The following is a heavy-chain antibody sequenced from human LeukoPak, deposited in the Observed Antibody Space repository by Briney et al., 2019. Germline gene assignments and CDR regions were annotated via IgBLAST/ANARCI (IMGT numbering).Heavy chain of an antibody. Sequence: PGGSLRLSCAASGFTFSSYEMNWVRQAPGKGLEWVSYISSSGSTIYYADSVKGRFTISRDNAKNSLYLQMNSLRAEDTAVYYCARDSSNTLPAAISYYYYDMDVWGQGTTVTVSS. CDR2: ISSSGSTI. CDR3: ARDSSNTLPAAISYYYYDMDV. CDR1: GFTFSSYE. V-gene: IGHV3-48*03. J-gene: IGHJ6*02. D-gene: IGHD2-2*01.